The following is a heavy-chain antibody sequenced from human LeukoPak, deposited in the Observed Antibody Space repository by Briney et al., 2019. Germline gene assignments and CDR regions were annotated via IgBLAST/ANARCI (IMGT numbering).Heavy chain of an antibody. CDR1: GFTFTNAW. D-gene: IGHD1-1*01. V-gene: IGHV3-15*01. Sequence: PGGSLRLSCAASGFTFTNAWMSWVRQAPGKGLEWVGRIKSKTDGGTTDYAAPVKGRFTISRDDSKNTLYLQMNSLESEDRGVYYCAARYNWNDLAYWGQGTLVTVSS. CDR2: IKSKTDGGTT. J-gene: IGHJ4*02. CDR3: AARYNWNDLAY.